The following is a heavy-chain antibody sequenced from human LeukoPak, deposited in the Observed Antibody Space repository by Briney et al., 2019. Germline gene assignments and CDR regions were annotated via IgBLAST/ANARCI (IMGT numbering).Heavy chain of an antibody. D-gene: IGHD3-3*01. CDR3: ARAPGLWGEIRFLESGNYYYMDV. CDR2: IRYDGSNK. V-gene: IGHV3-30*02. CDR1: GFTFSSYG. J-gene: IGHJ6*03. Sequence: GGSLRLSCAASGFTFSSYGMHWVRQAPGKGLEWVAFIRYDGSNKYYADSVKGRFTISRDNSKNTLYLQMNSLRAEDTAVYYCARAPGLWGEIRFLESGNYYYMDVWGKGTTVTVSS.